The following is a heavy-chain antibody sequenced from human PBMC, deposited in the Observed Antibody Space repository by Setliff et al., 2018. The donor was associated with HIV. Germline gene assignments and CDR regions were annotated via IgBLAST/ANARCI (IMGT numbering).Heavy chain of an antibody. J-gene: IGHJ4*02. CDR2: INAGNGNI. CDR3: ARGGTYYYDSSGYFIPGKY. D-gene: IGHD3-22*01. V-gene: IGHV1-3*01. Sequence: ASVKVSCKASGYTFTSYAMHWVRQAPGQRLEWMGWINAGNGNIKYSQKSQGRVTITRDTSASTAYMELSSLRSEDTAVYYCARGGTYYYDSSGYFIPGKYWGQGSLVTVSS. CDR1: GYTFTSYA.